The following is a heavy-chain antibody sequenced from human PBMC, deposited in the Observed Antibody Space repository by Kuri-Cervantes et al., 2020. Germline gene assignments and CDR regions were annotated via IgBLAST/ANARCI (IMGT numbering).Heavy chain of an antibody. CDR2: ISYDGSNK. CDR1: GFTFSSYG. V-gene: IGHV3-30*03. Sequence: GGSLRLSCAASGFTFSSYGMHWVRQAPGKGLEWVAVISYDGSNKYYADSVKGRFTISRDNSKNTLYLQMNSLRAEDTAVYYCARDHQKSGSYYYYGMDVWGQGTTVTVSS. CDR3: ARDHQKSGSYYYYGMDV. J-gene: IGHJ6*02. D-gene: IGHD1-26*01.